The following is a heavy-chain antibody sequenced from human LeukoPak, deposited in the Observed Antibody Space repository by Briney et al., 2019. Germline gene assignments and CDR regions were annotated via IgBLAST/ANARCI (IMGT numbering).Heavy chain of an antibody. CDR1: GFTFSDYW. CDR3: ARWRGSTSERSDY. J-gene: IGHJ4*02. Sequence: PGGSLRLSCRASGFTFSDYWMTWVRQAPGKGLEWVANIKQDGSAKYYVDSVKGRFTISRDNAKNSLYLQMDSLGVEDTATYYCARWRGSTSERSDYWGQGTLVTVSS. D-gene: IGHD2-2*01. V-gene: IGHV3-7*01. CDR2: IKQDGSAK.